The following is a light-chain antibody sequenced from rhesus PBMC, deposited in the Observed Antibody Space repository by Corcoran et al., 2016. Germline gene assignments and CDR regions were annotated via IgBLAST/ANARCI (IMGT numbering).Light chain of an antibody. Sequence: DIQMTQSPSSLSASVGDTVTITCRASQSISSWLDWYQQKPGKAPKLWIYKAPSLQSGVPSRFSGSGSGPDFTRPISSLQPEDFATYYCLQYSSSPPYSFGQGTKVEVK. V-gene: IGKV1-22*01. CDR3: LQYSSSPPYS. CDR2: KAP. J-gene: IGKJ2*01. CDR1: QSISSW.